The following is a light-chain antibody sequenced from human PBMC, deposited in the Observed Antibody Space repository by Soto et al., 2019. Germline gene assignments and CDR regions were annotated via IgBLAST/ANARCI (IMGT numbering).Light chain of an antibody. CDR1: QSVSSN. CDR2: GAS. J-gene: IGKJ1*01. V-gene: IGKV3-15*01. CDR3: QQYNNWHWT. Sequence: EIVMTQSPATLSVSPGERATLSCRASQSVSSNLAWYQQKPDQAPRLLIYGASTRATGIPARFSGSGSGTEFTLTISSLQSEDFAVYYCQQYNNWHWTFGQGTKVEIK.